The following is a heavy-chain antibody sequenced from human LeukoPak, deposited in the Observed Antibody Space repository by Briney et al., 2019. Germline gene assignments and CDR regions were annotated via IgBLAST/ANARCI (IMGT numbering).Heavy chain of an antibody. V-gene: IGHV3-48*01. Sequence: PGGSLRLSCAASGFTFSTYDMNWVRQVPGKGLDWVSYISSSSRTISYADSVKGRFTISRDNAKNSLYLQMNSLRAEDTAVYYCARLRYYAMDVWGQGTTVTASS. CDR3: ARLRYYAMDV. CDR1: GFTFSTYD. CDR2: ISSSSRTI. J-gene: IGHJ6*02.